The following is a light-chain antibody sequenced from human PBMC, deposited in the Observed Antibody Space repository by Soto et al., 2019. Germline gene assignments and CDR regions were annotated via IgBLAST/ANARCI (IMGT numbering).Light chain of an antibody. CDR3: QEYQSYWT. Sequence: DIQMTQSPSTLSASIGDRVTITCRASQNIGNYLAWYQQKPGKAPNLLIYKASVLESGVPSRFSGSGSGKEFTLSISSLQPDYFATYYCQEYQSYWTFGQGTKVEIK. CDR1: QNIGNY. CDR2: KAS. J-gene: IGKJ1*01. V-gene: IGKV1-5*03.